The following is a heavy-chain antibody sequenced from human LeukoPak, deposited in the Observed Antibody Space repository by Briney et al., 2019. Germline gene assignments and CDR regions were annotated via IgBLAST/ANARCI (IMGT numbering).Heavy chain of an antibody. Sequence: PGGSLRLSCAASGFTFSSYEMNWVRQAPGKGLEWGSYISSSGSTIYYADSVKGRFTISRDNAKNSLYLQMNSLRAEDTAVYYCARDPIAVAGPNWFDTGGQGTLVTVS. CDR1: GFTFSSYE. D-gene: IGHD6-19*01. CDR3: ARDPIAVAGPNWFDT. CDR2: ISSSGSTI. J-gene: IGHJ5*02. V-gene: IGHV3-48*03.